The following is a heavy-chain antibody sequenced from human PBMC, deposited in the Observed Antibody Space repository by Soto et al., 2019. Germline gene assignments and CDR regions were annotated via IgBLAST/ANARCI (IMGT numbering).Heavy chain of an antibody. Sequence: QVQLVESGGGVVQPGKSLRLYCAASGFTFSNNAMDWVRQAPGKGLEWVAVISYYGSNKYIAESVKGRFTISRDNSKNTLFLQMNSLRAEDTAIYYCARGTTTSAFSAMDVWGQGTTVTVSS. CDR1: GFTFSNNA. V-gene: IGHV3-30-3*01. J-gene: IGHJ6*02. D-gene: IGHD1-1*01. CDR2: ISYYGSNK. CDR3: ARGTTTSAFSAMDV.